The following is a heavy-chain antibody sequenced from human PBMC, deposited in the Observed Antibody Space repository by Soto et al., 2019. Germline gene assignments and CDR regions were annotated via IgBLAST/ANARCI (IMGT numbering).Heavy chain of an antibody. CDR2: IYYSGST. J-gene: IGHJ4*02. CDR3: ARQQQLVNY. D-gene: IGHD6-13*01. CDR1: GGSISSSSYY. Sequence: QLQLQESGPGLVKPSETLSLTCTVSGGSISSSSYYWGWIRQPPGKGLEWIGSIYYSGSTYYNPSLKRRVTISVATSKHQFSLKLRPVPAADAAVYYCARQQQLVNYWGQGTLVTVSS. V-gene: IGHV4-39*01.